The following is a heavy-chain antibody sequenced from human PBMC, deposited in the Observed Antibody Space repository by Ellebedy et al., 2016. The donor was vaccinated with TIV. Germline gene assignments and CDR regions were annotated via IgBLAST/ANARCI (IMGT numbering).Heavy chain of an antibody. J-gene: IGHJ4*02. V-gene: IGHV3-23*01. Sequence: GGSLRLSXAASGFAFSSSAMTWVRQAPGKGLEWVSGIIGSDGRTYYADSVKGRFTISTDNSKNTLYLQMNSLRAEDTAVYYCAREDSSGWYFNWGQGTLVTVSS. D-gene: IGHD6-19*01. CDR2: IIGSDGRT. CDR1: GFAFSSSA. CDR3: AREDSSGWYFN.